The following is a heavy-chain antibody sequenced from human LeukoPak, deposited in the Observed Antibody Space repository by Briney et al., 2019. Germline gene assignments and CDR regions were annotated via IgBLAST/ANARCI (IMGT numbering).Heavy chain of an antibody. V-gene: IGHV5-51*01. CDR1: GYSLTSYW. Sequence: GESLKISCKGSGYSLTSYWLGWVRQMPGKGLEWMGIIYPGDSDTRYSPSFQGQVTISADKSISTAYLQWSSLKASDTAMYYCARRGYYDSSGYYIWGQGTMVTVSS. CDR3: ARRGYYDSSGYYI. J-gene: IGHJ3*02. CDR2: IYPGDSDT. D-gene: IGHD3-22*01.